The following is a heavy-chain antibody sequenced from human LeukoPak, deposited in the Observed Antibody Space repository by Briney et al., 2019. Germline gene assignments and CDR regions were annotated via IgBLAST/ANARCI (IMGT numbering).Heavy chain of an antibody. J-gene: IGHJ5*02. D-gene: IGHD2-2*01. V-gene: IGHV4-39*07. CDR2: IYYSGST. Sequence: SETLSLTCTVSGGSISRSRDYWGWIRQPPGKGLEWIGSIYYSGSTYYNPSLKSRVTISGDTSKNRFSLKLSSVTAADTAVYYCASLYCSSTSCYELNWFDPWGQGTLVTVSS. CDR3: ASLYCSSTSCYELNWFDP. CDR1: GGSISRSRDY.